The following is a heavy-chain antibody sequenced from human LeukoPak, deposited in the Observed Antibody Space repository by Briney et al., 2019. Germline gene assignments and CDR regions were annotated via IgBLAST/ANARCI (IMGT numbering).Heavy chain of an antibody. D-gene: IGHD2-2*01. V-gene: IGHV4-39*07. Sequence: KASETLSLTCIVSGGSISSTTYYWGWIRQPPGKRLEWIGSIYYSGSTYYNPSLKSRVTISVDRSKNQFSLKLSSVTAADTAVYYCARVSEGYCSSTSCYAFDIWGQGTMVTVSS. J-gene: IGHJ3*02. CDR2: IYYSGST. CDR1: GGSISSTTYY. CDR3: ARVSEGYCSSTSCYAFDI.